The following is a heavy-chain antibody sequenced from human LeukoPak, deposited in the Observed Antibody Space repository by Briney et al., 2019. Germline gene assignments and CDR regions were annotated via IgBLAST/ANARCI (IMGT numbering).Heavy chain of an antibody. V-gene: IGHV3-23*01. D-gene: IGHD2-2*01. CDR1: GFTFSSCA. CDR2: ISGSGGDT. CDR3: AKCTTTCYANAFHI. J-gene: IGHJ3*02. Sequence: GRALRLSCVASGFTFSSCAMSWVRQAPGKGLEWVSAISGSGGDTEYADSLKGRFTISRDNSKNTLYLQMNSLRVEDTAVYYCAKCTTTCYANAFHIWGQGTMVTVSS.